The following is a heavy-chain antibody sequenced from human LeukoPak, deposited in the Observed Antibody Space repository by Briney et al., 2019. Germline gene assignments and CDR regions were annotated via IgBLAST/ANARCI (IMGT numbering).Heavy chain of an antibody. D-gene: IGHD3-10*01. V-gene: IGHV5-51*01. CDR2: IYPGDSDT. J-gene: IGHJ6*02. CDR3: ARLIRVRGVIRNPYYYYGMDV. CDR1: GYSFTSYW. Sequence: GESLKISCKGSGYSFTSYWIGWVRQLPGKGLEWMGIIYPGDSDTRYSPSFQGQVTISADKSISTAYLQWSSLKASDTAMYYCARLIRVRGVIRNPYYYYGMDVWGQGTTVTVSS.